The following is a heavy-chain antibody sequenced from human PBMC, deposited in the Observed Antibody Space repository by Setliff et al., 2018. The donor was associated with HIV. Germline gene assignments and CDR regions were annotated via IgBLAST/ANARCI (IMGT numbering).Heavy chain of an antibody. Sequence: PSETLSLTCTVSGGSISSGGYYWSWIRQHPGKGLEWIGYIYYSGSTYYNPSLKTRVTISVDTSKHPFSLKLSSVTAAATAVYYCARVRYSSSWYLDYWGQGTLVTVSS. V-gene: IGHV4-31*03. CDR2: IYYSGST. D-gene: IGHD6-13*01. CDR3: ARVRYSSSWYLDY. CDR1: GGSISSGGYY. J-gene: IGHJ4*02.